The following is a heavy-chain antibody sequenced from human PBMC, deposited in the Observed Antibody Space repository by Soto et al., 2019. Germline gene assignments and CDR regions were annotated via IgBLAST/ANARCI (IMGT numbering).Heavy chain of an antibody. V-gene: IGHV3-48*03. J-gene: IGHJ6*02. CDR2: ISSSGSTI. D-gene: IGHD3-10*01. CDR1: GFTFSSYE. CDR3: ARGGQITRVRGVYYYYYGMDV. Sequence: EVQLVESGGGLVQPGGSLRLSCAASGFTFSSYEMNWVRQAPGKGLEWVSYISSSGSTIYYADSVKGRFTISRDNAKNSLYLQMNSLRAEDTAVYYCARGGQITRVRGVYYYYYGMDVWGQGTTVTVSS.